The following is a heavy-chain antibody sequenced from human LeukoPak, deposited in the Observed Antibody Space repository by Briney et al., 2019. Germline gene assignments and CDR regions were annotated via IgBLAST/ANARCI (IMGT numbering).Heavy chain of an antibody. CDR1: GYTFTGYY. Sequence: ASVKVSCKASGYTFTGYYMHWVRQAPGQGLEWMGWIDPDSGGTNFAQKFQGRVTMTRDTSISTAYMELSRLRSDDTAVYYCGRDFRDSLDYWGQGTLVTVSS. CDR3: GRDFRDSLDY. CDR2: IDPDSGGT. V-gene: IGHV1-2*02. J-gene: IGHJ4*02.